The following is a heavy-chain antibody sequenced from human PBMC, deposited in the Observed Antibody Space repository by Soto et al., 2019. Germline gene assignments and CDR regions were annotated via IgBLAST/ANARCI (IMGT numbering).Heavy chain of an antibody. J-gene: IGHJ6*02. CDR1: GFTFTNYF. CDR2: ISPYDGST. Sequence: QVQLVQSGAEVKKPGASVKVSCKASGFTFTNYFFHWVRQAPRQGLEWMGIISPYDGSTNYGQSLRGRVTMTSDTSTSTVYMELSSLRSEDTAVYYCARGEGRGSTGFYYYYGMDVWGHGTTVTVSS. CDR3: ARGEGRGSTGFYYYYGMDV. D-gene: IGHD1-26*01. V-gene: IGHV1-46*01.